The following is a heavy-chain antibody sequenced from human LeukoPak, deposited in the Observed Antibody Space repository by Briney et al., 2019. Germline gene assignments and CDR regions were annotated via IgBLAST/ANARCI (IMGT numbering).Heavy chain of an antibody. J-gene: IGHJ5*02. Sequence: ASVKVSCKVSGYTLTELSMHWVRQAPGKGLEWMGGFDPEDGETIYAQKSQGRVTMTEDTSTDTAYMELSSLRSEDTAVYYCATVVYNWNHNWFDPWGQGTLVTVSS. V-gene: IGHV1-24*01. CDR1: GYTLTELS. D-gene: IGHD1-20*01. CDR2: FDPEDGET. CDR3: ATVVYNWNHNWFDP.